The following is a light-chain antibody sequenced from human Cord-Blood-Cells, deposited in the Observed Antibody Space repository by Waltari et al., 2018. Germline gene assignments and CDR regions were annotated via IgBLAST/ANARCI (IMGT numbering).Light chain of an antibody. Sequence: QSALTQPPPAAGSPGQSLTISFTVTSSYVGGYNYVSWYQQHPGKPPKLMIYEVSTRPSGVPDHFSGSKSGNTASLTDAGLQAEDDADYYCSSYAGSTNLVFGGGTKLTVL. CDR3: SSYAGSTNLV. V-gene: IGLV2-8*01. J-gene: IGLJ3*02. CDR1: SSYVGGYNY. CDR2: EVS.